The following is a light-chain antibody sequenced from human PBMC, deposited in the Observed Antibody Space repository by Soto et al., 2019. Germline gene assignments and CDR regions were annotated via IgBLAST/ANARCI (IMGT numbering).Light chain of an antibody. CDR3: QQSYSTPPST. CDR1: QSISSY. Sequence: PSSQSQTTVSAYVGDRVTLTCRASQSISSYLNWYQQKPGKAPKLLIYAASSLQSGVPSRFSGSGSGTDFTLTISSLQPEDFATYYCQQSYSTPPSTFGQGTRLEIK. J-gene: IGKJ5*01. V-gene: IGKV1-39*01. CDR2: AAS.